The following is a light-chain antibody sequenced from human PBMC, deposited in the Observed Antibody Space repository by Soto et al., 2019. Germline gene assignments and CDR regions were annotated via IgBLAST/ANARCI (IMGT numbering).Light chain of an antibody. Sequence: QSVLTQPRSVSGSRGQSVTISCTGTSSDVRDYTYVSWYQQHPGKAPRLLIYDVTKRPSGVPDRFSGSKSGKTASLTISGLQTEDEADYYCCSSADGYAFYVFRTVTNVTVL. V-gene: IGLV2-11*01. CDR3: CSSADGYAFYV. CDR2: DVT. J-gene: IGLJ1*01. CDR1: SSDVRDYTY.